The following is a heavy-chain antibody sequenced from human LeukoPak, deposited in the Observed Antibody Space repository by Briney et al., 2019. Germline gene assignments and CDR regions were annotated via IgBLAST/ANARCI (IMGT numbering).Heavy chain of an antibody. Sequence: GASVKVSCKAPGYTFTGYYMHWVRQAPGQGLEWMGRINPNSGGTNYAQKFQGRVTMTRDTSISTAYMELSRLRSDDTAVYYCARDPRITMVRGVIRSPYWGQGTLVTVSS. J-gene: IGHJ4*02. CDR2: INPNSGGT. CDR3: ARDPRITMVRGVIRSPY. V-gene: IGHV1-2*06. CDR1: GYTFTGYY. D-gene: IGHD3-10*01.